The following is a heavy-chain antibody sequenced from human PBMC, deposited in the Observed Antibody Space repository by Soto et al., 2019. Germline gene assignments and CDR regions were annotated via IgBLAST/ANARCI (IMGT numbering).Heavy chain of an antibody. Sequence: SETLSLTCAVYGGSFSGYYWSWIRQPPGKGLEWIGEINHSGSTNYNPSLKSRVTISVDTSKNQFSLKLSSVTAADTAVYYCARGSGDSSSWYFDYWGQGTLVTVS. D-gene: IGHD6-13*01. J-gene: IGHJ4*02. CDR3: ARGSGDSSSWYFDY. CDR2: INHSGST. V-gene: IGHV4-34*01. CDR1: GGSFSGYY.